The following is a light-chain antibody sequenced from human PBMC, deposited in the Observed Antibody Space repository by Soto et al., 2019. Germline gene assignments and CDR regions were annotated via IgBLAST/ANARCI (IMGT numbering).Light chain of an antibody. CDR2: LNNDGSH. J-gene: IGLJ2*01. V-gene: IGLV4-69*01. CDR3: QTWGTGFQF. CDR1: SGHSSYA. Sequence: QLVLTQSPSASASLGASVKLTCTLSSGHSSYAIAWHQKQPGKGPRYLMDLNNDGSHTKGDGIHDRFSGSSSGADRYLILSSLQSEDEADYYCQTWGTGFQFFGGGTKLTVL.